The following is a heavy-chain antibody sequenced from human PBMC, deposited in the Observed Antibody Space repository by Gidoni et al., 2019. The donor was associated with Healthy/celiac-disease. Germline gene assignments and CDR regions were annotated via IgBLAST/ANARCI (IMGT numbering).Heavy chain of an antibody. CDR1: GFSLSNARMG. D-gene: IGHD6-13*01. CDR2: IFSNDEK. V-gene: IGHV2-26*01. CDR3: ARADSSSWRGDWFDP. Sequence: QVTLKESGPVLVKPTETLTLTCTVSGFSLSNARMGVSWIRQPPGKALEWLAHIFSNDEKSYSTSLKSRLTISKDTSKSQVVLTMTNMDPVDTATYYCARADSSSWRGDWFDPWGQGTLVTVSS. J-gene: IGHJ5*02.